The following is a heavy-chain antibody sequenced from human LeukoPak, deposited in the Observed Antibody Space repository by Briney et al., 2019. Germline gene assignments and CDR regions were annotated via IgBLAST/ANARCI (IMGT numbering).Heavy chain of an antibody. CDR2: IYYSGST. Sequence: NPSETLSLTCTVSGGSISSYYWSWIRQPPGKGLEWIGYIYYSGSTYYNPSLKSRVTISVDTSKNQFSLKLSSVTAADTAVYYCAREGGPYRPLDYSGQGTLVTVSS. CDR1: GGSISSYY. V-gene: IGHV4-59*01. J-gene: IGHJ4*02. CDR3: AREGGPYRPLDY.